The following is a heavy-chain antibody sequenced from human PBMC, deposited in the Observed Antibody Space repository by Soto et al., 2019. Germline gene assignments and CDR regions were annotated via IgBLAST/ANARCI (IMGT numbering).Heavy chain of an antibody. CDR2: ITYDGSNQ. CDR1: GFIFSSYT. CDR3: ARDPSGSYPEFDY. D-gene: IGHD1-26*01. J-gene: IGHJ4*02. Sequence: SLRLSCAASGFIFSSYTMHWVRQAPGKGLEWVGVITYDGSNQYYADSVKGRFTISRDNSRNMLFLQMNSLRPDDTAVYYCARDPSGSYPEFDYWGQGTLVTVSS. V-gene: IGHV3-30-3*01.